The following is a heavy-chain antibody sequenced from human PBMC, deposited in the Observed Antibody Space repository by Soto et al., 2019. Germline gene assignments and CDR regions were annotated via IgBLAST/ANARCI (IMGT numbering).Heavy chain of an antibody. CDR2: IIPIFGTA. CDR3: ARTAALRFLEWLGGYGMDV. J-gene: IGHJ6*02. Sequence: SVKVSCKASGGTFSSYAISWVRQAPGQGLDWMVGIIPIFGTANYAQKFQGRVTITADESTSTAYMELSSLRSEDTAVFYCARTAALRFLEWLGGYGMDVWGQGTTVTVSS. D-gene: IGHD3-3*01. V-gene: IGHV1-69*13. CDR1: GGTFSSYA.